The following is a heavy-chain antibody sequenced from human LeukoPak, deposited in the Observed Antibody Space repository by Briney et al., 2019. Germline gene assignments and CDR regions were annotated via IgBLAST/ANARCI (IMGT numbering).Heavy chain of an antibody. CDR3: ARGYSSSYRIDY. CDR2: INPSGDST. Sequence: ASVKVSSTASGYTFTNYYMHWVRQAPGQGLEWMGVINPSGDSTRYEQKFQDRVTMTRETSTRTVYMELSSLRSADTAVYYCARGYSSSYRIDYWGQGTLVTVSS. D-gene: IGHD6-19*01. CDR1: GYTFTNYY. J-gene: IGHJ4*02. V-gene: IGHV1-46*01.